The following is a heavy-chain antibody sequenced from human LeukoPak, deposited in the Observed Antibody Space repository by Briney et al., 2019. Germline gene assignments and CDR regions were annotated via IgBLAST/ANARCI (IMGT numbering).Heavy chain of an antibody. CDR1: GFTFSSYS. V-gene: IGHV3-21*01. J-gene: IGHJ4*02. Sequence: PGGSLRLSCSASGFTFSSYSMNWVRQAPGRGLVWVSSISSSSSYIYYADSVKGRFTISRDNAKNSLYLQMNSLRAEDTAVYYCARMVKGSRVYWGQGTLVTVSS. CDR3: ARMVKGSRVY. CDR2: ISSSSSYI. D-gene: IGHD4-23*01.